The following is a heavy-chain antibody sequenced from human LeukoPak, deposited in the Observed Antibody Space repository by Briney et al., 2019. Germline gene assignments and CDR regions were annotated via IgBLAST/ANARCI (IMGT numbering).Heavy chain of an antibody. J-gene: IGHJ4*02. CDR1: GFTFDDYA. CDR3: ARDNGYSSFDY. D-gene: IGHD5-24*01. Sequence: GGSLRLSCAASGFTFDDYAMHWVRQAPGKGLEWVSGISWNSGSIGYADSVKGRFTISRDNAKNSLYLQMNSLRADDTAVYYCARDNGYSSFDYWGQGTLVTVSS. V-gene: IGHV3-9*01. CDR2: ISWNSGSI.